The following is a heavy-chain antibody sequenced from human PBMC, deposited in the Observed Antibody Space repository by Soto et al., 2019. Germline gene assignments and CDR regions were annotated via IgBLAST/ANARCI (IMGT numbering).Heavy chain of an antibody. J-gene: IGHJ6*02. CDR1: GFTFSSYA. Sequence: GGSLRLSCAASGFTFSSYAMHWVRQAPGKGLEWVAVISYDGSNKYYADSVKGRFTISRDNSKNTLYLQMNSLRAEDTAVYYCARDAEGRDILTGYFSYYGMDVWGQGTTVTVSS. D-gene: IGHD3-9*01. V-gene: IGHV3-30-3*01. CDR3: ARDAEGRDILTGYFSYYGMDV. CDR2: ISYDGSNK.